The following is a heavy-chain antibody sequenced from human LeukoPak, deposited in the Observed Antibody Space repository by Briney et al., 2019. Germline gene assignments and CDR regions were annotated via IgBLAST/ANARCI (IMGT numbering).Heavy chain of an antibody. CDR2: ISDSGAST. J-gene: IGHJ4*02. V-gene: IGHV3-23*01. CDR3: VKDPLVRGVTSIGHRRPPFLDY. CDR1: GFPFSSFA. D-gene: IGHD3-10*01. Sequence: GGSRRLSCAAFGFPFSSFAMTWVRQAPGKGLEWVSAISDSGASTYYADSVKGRFTISRDNSKNTLSLLMSSLKVEDTAIYYCVKDPLVRGVTSIGHRRPPFLDYWGQGTLVTVSS.